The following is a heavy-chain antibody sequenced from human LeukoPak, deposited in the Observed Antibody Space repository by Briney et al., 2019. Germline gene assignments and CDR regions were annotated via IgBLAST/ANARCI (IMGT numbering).Heavy chain of an antibody. D-gene: IGHD6-19*01. CDR3: ARRGSGWYVDY. V-gene: IGHV5-51*01. CDR1: GYXFTTYW. Sequence: ASVTVSCKGSGYXFTTYWIGWVRQMPGKGLQWMGIIYPGDSDTRYSPSFQGQVTISADKSVSTAYLQWSSLKGSDTAMYYCARRGSGWYVDYWGQGTLVTVSS. J-gene: IGHJ4*02. CDR2: IYPGDSDT.